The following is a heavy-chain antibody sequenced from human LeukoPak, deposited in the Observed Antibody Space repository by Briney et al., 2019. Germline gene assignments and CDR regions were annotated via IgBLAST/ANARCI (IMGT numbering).Heavy chain of an antibody. CDR2: IIPIFGTA. D-gene: IGHD1-14*01. Sequence: SVKVSCKASGGTFSSYAISWVRQAPGQGLEWMGRIIPIFGTASYAQKFQGRVTITADKSTITAYMELSSLRSEDTAVYYCARDSDPPGSPRGTYYYYYYMDVWGKGTTVTVSS. J-gene: IGHJ6*03. CDR3: ARDSDPPGSPRGTYYYYYYMDV. CDR1: GGTFSSYA. V-gene: IGHV1-69*06.